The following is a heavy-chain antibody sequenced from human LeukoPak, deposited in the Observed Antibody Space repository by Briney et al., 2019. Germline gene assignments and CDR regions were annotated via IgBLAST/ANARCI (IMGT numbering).Heavy chain of an antibody. CDR1: GGSHSGYY. V-gene: IGHV4-59*01. CDR2: IYHSGST. Sequence: SETLSLTCAVYGGSHSGYYWGLIRQPPGKGLEWIGYIYHSGSTNYNPSLKSRVTISVDTSKNQFSLRLTSVTAAVPAVYYCAGGSTPVDWGQGTLVTVSS. CDR3: AGGSTPVD. D-gene: IGHD5/OR15-5a*01. J-gene: IGHJ4*02.